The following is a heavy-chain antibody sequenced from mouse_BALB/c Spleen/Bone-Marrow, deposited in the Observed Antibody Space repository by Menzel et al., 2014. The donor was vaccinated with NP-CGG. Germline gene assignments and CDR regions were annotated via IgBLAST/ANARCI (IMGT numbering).Heavy chain of an antibody. CDR2: IFPGIGTT. Sequence: VQLQQSGTELVKPGASVKLSCKTSGFTFTSYWIHWVKQRPGQGLGWIGEIFPGIGTTSYNEKFKGKARLTIDTSSNTAYMELSSLTYEDSAVYFCARGGGFAFWGQGTLVTVSA. J-gene: IGHJ3*01. CDR3: ARGGGFAF. CDR1: GFTFTSYW. V-gene: IGHV1S132*01.